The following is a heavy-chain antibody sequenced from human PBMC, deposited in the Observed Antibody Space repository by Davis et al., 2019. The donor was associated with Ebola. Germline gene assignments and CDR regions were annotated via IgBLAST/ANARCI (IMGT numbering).Heavy chain of an antibody. V-gene: IGHV5-51*01. J-gene: IGHJ4*02. CDR2: VNAGAYET. Sequence: GESLKISCKASGYTFSGYRMGWVRQVPGKGLEWIGYVNAGAYETRFSPSFEGPFTISSDNSINTVYLQWTTLKASDTAIYYCARQVGVIRARGRNVDYWGQGTPVTVSS. CDR3: ARQVGVIRARGRNVDY. D-gene: IGHD1-1*01. CDR1: GYTFSGYR.